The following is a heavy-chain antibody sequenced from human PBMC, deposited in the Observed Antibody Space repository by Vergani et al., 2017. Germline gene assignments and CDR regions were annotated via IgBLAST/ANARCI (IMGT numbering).Heavy chain of an antibody. CDR3: ARDIRAGIGSFHP. Sequence: QLQLQESGPGLLKPSETLSLTCTVSGGSISSSTYYWGWIRQAPGKGLEWIGSMYYSGSTYYNPSLKSRVTVSVDKSNNQFSLKLNSVTAADTAVYYCARDIRAGIGSFHPWGQGTLVTVSS. J-gene: IGHJ1*01. D-gene: IGHD1-1*01. V-gene: IGHV4-39*07. CDR2: MYYSGST. CDR1: GGSISSSTYY.